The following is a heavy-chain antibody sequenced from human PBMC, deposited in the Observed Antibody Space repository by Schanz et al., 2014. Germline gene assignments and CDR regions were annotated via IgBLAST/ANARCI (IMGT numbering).Heavy chain of an antibody. CDR3: ARDIQYHYDTSGPVGAFDI. V-gene: IGHV1-69*04. D-gene: IGHD3-22*01. CDR2: IIPILGME. CDR1: GGTFNNYA. Sequence: QVQLVQSGAEVKRPGSSVKVSCKASGGTFNNYAVSWVRQAPGQGLEWMGRIIPILGMENYAQKFQGRVTITADISTSTAYMDLSSLRSDDTAVYYCARDIQYHYDTSGPVGAFDIWGQGTVVTVSS. J-gene: IGHJ3*02.